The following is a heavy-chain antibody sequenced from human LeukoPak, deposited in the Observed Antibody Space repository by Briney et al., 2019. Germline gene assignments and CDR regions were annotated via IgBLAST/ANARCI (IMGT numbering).Heavy chain of an antibody. D-gene: IGHD6-6*01. CDR2: IRNKANNYAT. J-gene: IGHJ4*02. Sequence: GGSLRLSCAASGFTFSVSAIYWVRQASGKGLEWVGRIRNKANNYATAYAASLKGRFTISRDDSRNTAYLQMNSLETEDTAMYYCTYTSSSGVVYWGQGTLVTVSS. V-gene: IGHV3-73*01. CDR1: GFTFSVSA. CDR3: TYTSSSGVVY.